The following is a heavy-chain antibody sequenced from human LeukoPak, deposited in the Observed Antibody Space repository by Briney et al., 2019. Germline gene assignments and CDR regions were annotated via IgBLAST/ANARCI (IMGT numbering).Heavy chain of an antibody. J-gene: IGHJ6*02. CDR3: ARESNSYGRPYYYYGMDV. D-gene: IGHD5-18*01. CDR2: IYTSGST. CDR1: GGSISSYY. V-gene: IGHV4-4*07. Sequence: SETLSLTCTVSGGSISSYYWSWIRQLAGKGLEWIGRIYTSGSTNYNPSLKSRVTMSVDTSKNQFSLKLSSVTAADTAVYYCARESNSYGRPYYYYGMDVWGQGTTVTVSS.